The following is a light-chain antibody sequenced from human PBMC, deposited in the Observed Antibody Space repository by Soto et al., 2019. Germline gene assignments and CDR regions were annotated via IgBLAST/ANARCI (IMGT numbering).Light chain of an antibody. V-gene: IGKV1-12*01. J-gene: IGKJ4*01. CDR1: QDISSW. CDR3: QQRKTFPPT. Sequence: DIQMTQSPSSVSASVGDRVTITCRASQDISSWLGWYQQKPGKAPKLLIYGASSLQSGVPSRFSGGGSATDFTLTMSSLQPKDFATYYCQQRKTFPPTFGGGTEVEIK. CDR2: GAS.